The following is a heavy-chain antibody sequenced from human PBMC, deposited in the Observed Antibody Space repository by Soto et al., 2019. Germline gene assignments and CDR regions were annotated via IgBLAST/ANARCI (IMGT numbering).Heavy chain of an antibody. V-gene: IGHV3-7*01. J-gene: IGHJ4*02. Sequence: EVQLVESGGGLVHPWGSLRLSCAASGFTCNNYRMTWLRQAPGTRLEWVANINQHGSEKYYVDSVKGRFTISGDNAKSSLHLQMGSLSAEDTAVYYCATNHYWGQGSLVTVSS. CDR2: INQHGSEK. CDR3: ATNHY. CDR1: GFTCNNYR.